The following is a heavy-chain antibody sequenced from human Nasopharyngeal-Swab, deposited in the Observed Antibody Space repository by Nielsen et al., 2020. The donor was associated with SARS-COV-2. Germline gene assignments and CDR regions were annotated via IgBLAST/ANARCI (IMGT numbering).Heavy chain of an antibody. V-gene: IGHV4-39*01. J-gene: IGHJ6*02. CDR2: IYYSGST. CDR3: ARQRVAAAGHYYYYYGMDA. Sequence: LETLSLTCTVSGGSISSSSYYWGWIRQPPGKGLEWIGSIYYSGSTYYNPSLKSRVTISVDTSKNQFSLKLSSVTAADTAVYYCARQRVAAAGHYYYYYGMDAWGQGTTVTVSS. CDR1: GGSISSSSYY. D-gene: IGHD6-13*01.